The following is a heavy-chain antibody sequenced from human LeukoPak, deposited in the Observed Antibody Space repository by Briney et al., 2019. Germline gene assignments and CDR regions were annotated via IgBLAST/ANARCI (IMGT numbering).Heavy chain of an antibody. V-gene: IGHV4-34*01. D-gene: IGHD6-6*01. Sequence: PSETLSLTCAVYGGSFSGYYWSWIRQPPRKGLEGMGEINHSGSTNYNPSLKSRVTIPVATSKNQFYLKLSSVPAADTAVYSCARGGGAIAARLVGVFAYWGQGTLVTVSS. CDR3: ARGGGAIAARLVGVFAY. J-gene: IGHJ4*02. CDR1: GGSFSGYY. CDR2: INHSGST.